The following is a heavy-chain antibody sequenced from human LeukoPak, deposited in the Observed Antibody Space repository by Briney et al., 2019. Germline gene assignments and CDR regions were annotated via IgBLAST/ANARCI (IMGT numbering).Heavy chain of an antibody. V-gene: IGHV3-30*03. J-gene: IGHJ4*02. CDR2: ISYDGSNK. Sequence: GGSLRLSCAASGFTFSSYGMRWVRQAPGKGLEWVAVISYDGSNKYYADSVKGRFTISRDNSKNTLYLQMNSLRAEDTAVYYCARGMSSGYDFDYWGQGTLVTVSS. CDR1: GFTFSSYG. D-gene: IGHD5-12*01. CDR3: ARGMSSGYDFDY.